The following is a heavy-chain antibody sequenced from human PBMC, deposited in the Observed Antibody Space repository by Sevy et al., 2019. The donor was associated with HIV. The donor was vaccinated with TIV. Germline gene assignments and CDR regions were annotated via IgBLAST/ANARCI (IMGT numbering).Heavy chain of an antibody. D-gene: IGHD4-4*01. CDR1: GITFSSAW. J-gene: IGHJ4*02. Sequence: GGSLRLSCAASGITFSSAWMSWVRLVPGKGLEWLGRIKSETDGGAADYAAAVKSRFTISRDDSKETLYLQLNSLKTEDTAVYYCTTDLGFYSSKWGQGTLVTVSS. V-gene: IGHV3-15*01. CDR3: TTDLGFYSSK. CDR2: IKSETDGGAA.